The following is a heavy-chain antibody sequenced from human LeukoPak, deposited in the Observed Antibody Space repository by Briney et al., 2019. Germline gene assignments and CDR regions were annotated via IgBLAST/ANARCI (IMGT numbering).Heavy chain of an antibody. CDR2: ISSSSSYI. J-gene: IGHJ4*02. CDR3: AKDQTTWELLHRSPFDY. V-gene: IGHV3-21*01. D-gene: IGHD1-26*01. CDR1: GFTFSSYS. Sequence: PGGSLRLSCAASGFTFSSYSMNWVRQAPGKGLEWVSSISSSSSYIYYADSVKGRFTISRDNAKNSLYLQMNSLRAEDTAVYYCAKDQTTWELLHRSPFDYWGQGTLVTVSS.